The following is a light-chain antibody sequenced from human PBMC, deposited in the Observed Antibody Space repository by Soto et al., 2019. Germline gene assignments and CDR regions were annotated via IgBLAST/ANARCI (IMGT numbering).Light chain of an antibody. Sequence: EIVLTQSPGTLSLSPGERATLSCRASQSVSSTYLTWYHQKPCQAPRLLIYDASRRATGIPDRFSGSGSGTDFSLTISRLEPEDFAVYYCQHYDSSRWTFGLGTKVEIK. CDR1: QSVSSTY. CDR2: DAS. CDR3: QHYDSSRWT. J-gene: IGKJ1*01. V-gene: IGKV3-20*01.